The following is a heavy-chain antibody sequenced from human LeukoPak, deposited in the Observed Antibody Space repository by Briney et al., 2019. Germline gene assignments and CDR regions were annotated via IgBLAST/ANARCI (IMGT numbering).Heavy chain of an antibody. V-gene: IGHV4-59*01. CDR2: IYYSGST. J-gene: IGHJ4*02. D-gene: IGHD2-15*01. Sequence: SETLSLTCTVSGGSIRSYYWSWIRQPPGKGLEWIGYIYYSGSTNYNPSLKSRVTISVDTSKNQIYLKLSSVTAADTAVYYCARDRRSGEDSNFWDQGTLVTVSS. CDR3: ARDRRSGEDSNF. CDR1: GGSIRSYY.